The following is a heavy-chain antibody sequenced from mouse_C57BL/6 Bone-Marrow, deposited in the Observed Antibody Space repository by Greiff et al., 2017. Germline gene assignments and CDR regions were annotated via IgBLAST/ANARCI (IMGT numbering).Heavy chain of an antibody. V-gene: IGHV1-81*01. CDR3: AWPPPWFAC. CDR2: IYPRSSNT. D-gene: IGHD6-1*01. J-gene: IGHJ3*01. CDR1: GYTFPSYG. Sequence: VQLQQSGAELARPGASVQLSCKASGYTFPSYGISWVMQRTGQGLEWIGEIYPRSSNTYYNEKFKGKATLTAYKCAMTAYMDLRSLTSECVAVYFGAWPPPWFACWGQGTLVTVSA.